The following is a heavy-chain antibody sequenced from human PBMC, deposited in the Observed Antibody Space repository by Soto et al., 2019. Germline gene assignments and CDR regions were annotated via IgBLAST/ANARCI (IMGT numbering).Heavy chain of an antibody. J-gene: IGHJ4*02. D-gene: IGHD3-22*01. CDR1: GGTFSSYA. V-gene: IGHV1-69*12. CDR3: ARDTNNYYDSSGYYHDFDY. CDR2: IIPIFGTA. Sequence: QVQLVQSGAEVKKPGSSVKVSCKASGGTFSSYAISWVRQAPGQGLEWMGGIIPIFGTANYAQKFQGRVTITADESTSTAYMELSSLRSEDTAVYYCARDTNNYYDSSGYYHDFDYWGQGTLVTVSS.